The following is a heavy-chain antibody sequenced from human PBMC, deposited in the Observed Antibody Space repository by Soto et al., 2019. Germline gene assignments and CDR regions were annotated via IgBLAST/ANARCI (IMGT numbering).Heavy chain of an antibody. CDR1: GFTFDDYA. CDR3: AKGCSSTSCPGAYYYYGMDV. Sequence: GGSLRLSCAASGFTFDDYAMHWVRQAPGKGLEWVSGISWNSGSIGYADSVKGRFTISRDNAKNSLYLQMNSLRAEDTALYYCAKGCSSTSCPGAYYYYGMDVWGQGTTVTVSS. D-gene: IGHD2-2*01. CDR2: ISWNSGSI. J-gene: IGHJ6*02. V-gene: IGHV3-9*01.